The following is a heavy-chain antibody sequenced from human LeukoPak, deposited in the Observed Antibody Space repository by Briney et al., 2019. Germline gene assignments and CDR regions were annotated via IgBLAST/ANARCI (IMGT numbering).Heavy chain of an antibody. V-gene: IGHV3-30*03. Sequence: GGSLRLSCAASGFTFSSYGMHWVRQAPGKGLEWVAVISYDGSNKYYADSVKGRFTISRDNSKNTLYLQMNSLRAEDTAVYYCARGDKDYSNYPGYWGQGTLVTVSS. D-gene: IGHD4-11*01. CDR3: ARGDKDYSNYPGY. CDR2: ISYDGSNK. CDR1: GFTFSSYG. J-gene: IGHJ4*02.